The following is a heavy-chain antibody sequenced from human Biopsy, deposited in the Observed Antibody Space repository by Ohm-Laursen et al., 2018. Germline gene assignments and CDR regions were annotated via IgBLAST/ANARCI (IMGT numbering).Heavy chain of an antibody. V-gene: IGHV4-59*08. Sequence: SDTLSLTCTVSGDSITTYYWNWIRQAPGKGLEWIGNIYYRGNTNYTPSLKIRATISLASSKYQFSLNLNSVTATDTAVYYCARRLPLRGFAFDVWGQGTVVTVSS. D-gene: IGHD3-10*01. CDR1: GDSITTYY. CDR3: ARRLPLRGFAFDV. J-gene: IGHJ3*01. CDR2: IYYRGNT.